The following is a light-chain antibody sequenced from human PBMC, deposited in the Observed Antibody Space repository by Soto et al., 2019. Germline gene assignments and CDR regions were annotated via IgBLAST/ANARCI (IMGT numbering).Light chain of an antibody. CDR2: GNS. J-gene: IGLJ3*02. Sequence: QSVLTQPPSVSGAPGQRVTISCTGSSSNIGAGYDVHWYQQLPGTAPKLLIYGNSNRPSGVPDRFSGSKSGTSASLAITGLQAEDEADYYCQSYHSSLSGWVFGRGTKQTVL. CDR1: SSNIGAGYD. CDR3: QSYHSSLSGWV. V-gene: IGLV1-40*01.